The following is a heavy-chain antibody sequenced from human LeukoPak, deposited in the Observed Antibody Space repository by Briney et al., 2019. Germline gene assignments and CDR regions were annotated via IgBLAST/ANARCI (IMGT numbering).Heavy chain of an antibody. CDR1: GYSFTSYW. CDR2: IYPGDSDT. D-gene: IGHD5-18*01. V-gene: IGHV5-51*01. Sequence: RHGESLKISCKGSGYSFTSYWIGWVRQMPGKGLEWMGIIYPGDSDTRYSPSFQGQVTISADKSISTAYLQWSSLKASDTAMYYCARPSDTAMAWAFDYWGQGTLVTVSS. J-gene: IGHJ4*02. CDR3: ARPSDTAMAWAFDY.